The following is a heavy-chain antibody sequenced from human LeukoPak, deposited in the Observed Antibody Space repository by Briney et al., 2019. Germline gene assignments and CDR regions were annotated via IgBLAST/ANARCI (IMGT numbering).Heavy chain of an antibody. CDR3: ARDPGDDTVSYFDY. J-gene: IGHJ4*02. D-gene: IGHD3-22*01. CDR1: GYTITGYY. V-gene: IGHV1-2*06. CDR2: INPNSGGT. Sequence: ASVKVSCKASGYTITGYYLHWVRQAHGQGLEWMGRINPNSGGTNSAQKFQGRITMTRDTSLSTAYMELSGLRSDDTAVYYCARDPGDDTVSYFDYWGQGTLVTVSS.